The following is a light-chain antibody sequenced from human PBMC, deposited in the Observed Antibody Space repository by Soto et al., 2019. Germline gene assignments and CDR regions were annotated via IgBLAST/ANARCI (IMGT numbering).Light chain of an antibody. CDR2: DNS. V-gene: IGLV1-40*01. Sequence: QSVLTQPPSVSGAPGQRVTISCTGNSSNIGAGYDVHWYQQPPGTAPKLLIYDNSNRPSGVPDRFSGSRSGTSVSLAITGLQAEDEAYYYCQSYDSSLSVVFGGGTKLTVL. CDR3: QSYDSSLSVV. CDR1: SSNIGAGYD. J-gene: IGLJ3*02.